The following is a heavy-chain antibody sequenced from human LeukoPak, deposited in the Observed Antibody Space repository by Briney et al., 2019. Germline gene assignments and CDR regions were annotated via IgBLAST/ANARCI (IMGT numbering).Heavy chain of an antibody. CDR1: GFTFSSYA. D-gene: IGHD3-22*01. Sequence: GGSLRLSCAASGFTFSSYAMSWVRQAPGKGLEWVSAISGSGGSTYYADSVKGRFTISRDNSKNTLYLQMNSLRAEDTAVYYCAKGITMIVVVITVDYWGQGTLVTLSS. CDR3: AKGITMIVVVITVDY. CDR2: ISGSGGST. V-gene: IGHV3-23*01. J-gene: IGHJ4*02.